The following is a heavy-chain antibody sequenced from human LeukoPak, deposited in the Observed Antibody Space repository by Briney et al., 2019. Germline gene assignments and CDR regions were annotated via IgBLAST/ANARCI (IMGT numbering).Heavy chain of an antibody. D-gene: IGHD3-3*01. V-gene: IGHV1-18*01. CDR2: ISAYNGNT. CDR3: ARERYDSSSNWFDP. CDR1: GYTFTGYG. Sequence: GASVKVSCKASGYTFTGYGISWVRQAPGQGLEWMGWISAYNGNTNYAQKLQGRVTMTTDTSTSTAYMELRSLRSDDTAVYYCARERYDSSSNWFDPWGQGTLVTVSS. J-gene: IGHJ5*02.